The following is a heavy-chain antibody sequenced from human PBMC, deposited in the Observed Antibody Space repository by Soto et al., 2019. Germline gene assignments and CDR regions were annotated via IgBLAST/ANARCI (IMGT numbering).Heavy chain of an antibody. CDR3: ARDPPKSYGSGKGDY. D-gene: IGHD3-10*01. CDR2: ISAYNGDT. J-gene: IGHJ4*02. V-gene: IGHV1-18*01. Sequence: QVQLVQSGAEVKMPGASVKVSCKASGYTFTNYGFSWVRQAPGQGHQWVGWISAYNGDTNYAQRFQGRVTLTTDTSTTTAYMELRSLTSDDTAVYYCARDPPKSYGSGKGDYWGQGTPVTVSS. CDR1: GYTFTNYG.